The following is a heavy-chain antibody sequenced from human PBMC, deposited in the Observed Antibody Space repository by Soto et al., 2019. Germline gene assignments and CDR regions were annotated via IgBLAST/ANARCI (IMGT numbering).Heavy chain of an antibody. J-gene: IGHJ5*02. D-gene: IGHD1-26*01. CDR1: GYTFICYY. CDR2: MNPRSGDT. Sequence: QVQLVQSGAEVKEPGASVKVSCTTSGYTFICYYMHWVRQPPGQGLDWMGWMNPRSGDTNYAQTFQGRVTMTRYASFTTASMELRRLRSADTAVYLCGRDAGGATPIGWCDPWGQGTLVNVS. V-gene: IGHV1-2*02. CDR3: GRDAGGATPIGWCDP.